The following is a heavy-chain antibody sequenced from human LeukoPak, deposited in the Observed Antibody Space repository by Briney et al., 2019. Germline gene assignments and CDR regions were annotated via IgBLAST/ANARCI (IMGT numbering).Heavy chain of an antibody. CDR1: RYTFTSYY. CDR3: ARDHARVWFGELYAFDI. CDR2: INPSGGST. V-gene: IGHV1-46*01. Sequence: GASVKVSCKASRYTFTSYYMHWVRQAPGQGLEWMGIINPSGGSTSYAQKFQGRVTMTRDTSTSTVYMELSSLRSEDTAVYYCARDHARVWFGELYAFDIWGQGTMVTVSS. D-gene: IGHD3-10*01. J-gene: IGHJ3*02.